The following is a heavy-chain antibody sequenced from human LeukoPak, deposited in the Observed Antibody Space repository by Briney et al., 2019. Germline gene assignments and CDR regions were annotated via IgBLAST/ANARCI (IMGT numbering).Heavy chain of an antibody. CDR3: ARGPWYSSSWFIRFDP. CDR1: GFTFSSYW. J-gene: IGHJ5*02. V-gene: IGHV3-74*01. Sequence: GGSLRLSCAASGFTFSSYWMHWVRQAQGKGLVWVSRINSDGSSTSYADSVKGRFTISKDNAKNTLYRQMNSLRAEDTAVYYCARGPWYSSSWFIRFDPWGQGTLVTVSS. CDR2: INSDGSST. D-gene: IGHD6-13*01.